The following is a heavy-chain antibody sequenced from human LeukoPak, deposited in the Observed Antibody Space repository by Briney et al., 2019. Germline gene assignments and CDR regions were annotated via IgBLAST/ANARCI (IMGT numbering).Heavy chain of an antibody. CDR1: GFTFSSYA. D-gene: IGHD6-13*01. Sequence: PGGSLRLSCAASGFTFSSYAMHWVRQAPGKGLEWVTVISYDGINKYYADSVKGRFTIPRDNSKNTLYLQMNSLRAEDTAVYYCARVGGIRGFDYWGQGTLVTVSS. CDR2: ISYDGINK. V-gene: IGHV3-30*04. CDR3: ARVGGIRGFDY. J-gene: IGHJ4*02.